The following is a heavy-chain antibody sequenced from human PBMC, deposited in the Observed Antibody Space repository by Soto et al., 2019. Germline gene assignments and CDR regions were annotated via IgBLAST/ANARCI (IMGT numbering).Heavy chain of an antibody. J-gene: IGHJ3*02. Sequence: EVQLVESGGGLVQPGRSLXLSCAASGFTFDDYAMHWVRQAPGKGLEWVSGISWNSGSIGYADSVKGRFTISRDNAKNSLYLQMNSLRAEDTALYYCAKDYYGVFAFDIWGQGTMVTVSS. CDR3: AKDYYGVFAFDI. CDR2: ISWNSGSI. V-gene: IGHV3-9*01. D-gene: IGHD3-16*01. CDR1: GFTFDDYA.